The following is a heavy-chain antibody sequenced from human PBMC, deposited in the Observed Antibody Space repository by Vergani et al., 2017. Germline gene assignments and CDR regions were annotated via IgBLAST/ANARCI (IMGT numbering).Heavy chain of an antibody. CDR2: ISYDGSNK. D-gene: IGHD3-3*01. Sequence: QVQLVESGGGVVQPGRSLRLSCAASGFTFSSYGMHWVRQAPGKGLEWVAVISYDGSNKYYADSVKGRFTISRDNSKNTLYLQMNSLRAEDTAVYYCAKDAEGYYDFGSGYGFDYWGQGTLVTVSS. J-gene: IGHJ4*02. CDR3: AKDAEGYYDFGSGYGFDY. V-gene: IGHV3-30*18. CDR1: GFTFSSYG.